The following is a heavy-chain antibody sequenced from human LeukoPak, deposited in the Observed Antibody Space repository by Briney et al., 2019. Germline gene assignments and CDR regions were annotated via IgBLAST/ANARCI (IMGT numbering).Heavy chain of an antibody. V-gene: IGHV4-59*01. CDR1: GGSISSYY. Sequence: SETLSLTCTVSGGSISSYYWSWIRQPPGKGLEWIGYIYYSGSTNYNPSLKSRVTISVDTSKNQFSLKLSSVTAADTAVYYCARDPSVAGTYWYFDLWGRGTLVTVSP. D-gene: IGHD6-19*01. CDR3: ARDPSVAGTYWYFDL. CDR2: IYYSGST. J-gene: IGHJ2*01.